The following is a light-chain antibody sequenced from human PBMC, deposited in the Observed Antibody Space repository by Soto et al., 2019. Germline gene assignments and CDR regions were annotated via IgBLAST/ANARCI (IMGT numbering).Light chain of an antibody. CDR2: EGS. CDR3: CSYAGSSTSVV. Sequence: QPVLTQPASVSGSPGQSITISCTGTSSDVGSYNLVSWYQQHPGKAPKLMIYEGSKRPSGVSNRFSGSKSGNTASLTISGVQAEDEADYYCCSYAGSSTSVVFGGGTKLTVL. CDR1: SSDVGSYNL. V-gene: IGLV2-23*01. J-gene: IGLJ2*01.